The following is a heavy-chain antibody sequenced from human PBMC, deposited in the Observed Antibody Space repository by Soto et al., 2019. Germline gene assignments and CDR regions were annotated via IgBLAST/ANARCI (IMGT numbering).Heavy chain of an antibody. CDR1: GGSFSGYY. D-gene: IGHD2-15*01. CDR3: ARGAGILLQVDY. V-gene: IGHV4-34*01. Sequence: QVQLQQWGAGLLKPSETLSLTCAVYGGSFSGYYWSGIRQPPGKGLEWIGEINHSGSTNYNPSLKSRVTISVDTSKNQFSLKLSSVTAADTAVYSCARGAGILLQVDYWGQGTLVTVSS. J-gene: IGHJ4*02. CDR2: INHSGST.